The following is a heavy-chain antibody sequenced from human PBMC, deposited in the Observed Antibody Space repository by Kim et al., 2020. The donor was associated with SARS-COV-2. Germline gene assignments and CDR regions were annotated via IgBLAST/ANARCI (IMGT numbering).Heavy chain of an antibody. V-gene: IGHV3-30*18. Sequence: GGSLRLSCAASGFTFSSYGMHWVRQAPGKGLEWVAVISYDGSNKYYADSVKGRFTISRDTYKNTLYLQMNSLRAEDTAVYYCAKESGSGSYYAWTYYYYGMDVWGRGTTVTVSS. J-gene: IGHJ6*02. D-gene: IGHD3-10*01. CDR1: GFTFSSYG. CDR2: ISYDGSNK. CDR3: AKESGSGSYYAWTYYYYGMDV.